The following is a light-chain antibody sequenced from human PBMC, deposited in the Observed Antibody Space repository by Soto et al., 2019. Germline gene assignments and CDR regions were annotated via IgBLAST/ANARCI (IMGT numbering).Light chain of an antibody. Sequence: EIVLTQSPATLSLSPGERATLSCRASQSVSTYLAWYQQKPGQAPRLLIYDASTRATGIPARFTGSGSGTAFTLTISSLEPEDFAVYYCQQRTDCEYTFGPGTRLEIK. J-gene: IGKJ2*01. CDR3: QQRTDCEYT. CDR1: QSVSTY. CDR2: DAS. V-gene: IGKV3-11*01.